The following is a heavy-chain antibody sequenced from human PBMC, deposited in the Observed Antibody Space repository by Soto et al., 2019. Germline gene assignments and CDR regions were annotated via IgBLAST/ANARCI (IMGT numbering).Heavy chain of an antibody. Sequence: SVKVSCKASGGTFSSYAISWVRQAPGQGLEWMGGIIPIFGTANYAQKFQGRVTITADKSTSTAYMELSSLRSEDTAVYYCAREVQLWGSPYYYYGIDVWGQGTTVTVSS. J-gene: IGHJ6*02. CDR2: IIPIFGTA. CDR3: AREVQLWGSPYYYYGIDV. D-gene: IGHD5-18*01. V-gene: IGHV1-69*06. CDR1: GGTFSSYA.